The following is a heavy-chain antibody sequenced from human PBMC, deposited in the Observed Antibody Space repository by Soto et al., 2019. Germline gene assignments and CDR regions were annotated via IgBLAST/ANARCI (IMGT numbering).Heavy chain of an antibody. D-gene: IGHD3-10*01. Sequence: GGSLRLSCAASGFTFSSYAMSWVRQAPGKGLEWVSTLSGSGSSTYYADSVKGRFSISRDNSQNTLYLQMNSLRAEDTAVYYCAKAREYASGSYNFHFDCWGQGTLVTVSS. V-gene: IGHV3-23*01. CDR3: AKAREYASGSYNFHFDC. CDR1: GFTFSSYA. J-gene: IGHJ4*02. CDR2: LSGSGSST.